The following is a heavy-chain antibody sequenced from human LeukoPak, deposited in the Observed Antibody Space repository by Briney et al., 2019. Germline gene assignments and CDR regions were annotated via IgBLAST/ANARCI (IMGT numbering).Heavy chain of an antibody. D-gene: IGHD3-9*01. CDR3: ARHYDILTGYPNDAFDI. J-gene: IGHJ3*02. CDR1: GYTFTSYG. CDR2: ISAYNGNT. Sequence: GASVKVSCKASGYTFTSYGISWVRQAPGQGLEWMGWISAYNGNTNYAQKLQGRVTMTTDTSTSTAYMELRSLRSDDTAVYYCARHYDILTGYPNDAFDIWGQGTMVTVSS. V-gene: IGHV1-18*01.